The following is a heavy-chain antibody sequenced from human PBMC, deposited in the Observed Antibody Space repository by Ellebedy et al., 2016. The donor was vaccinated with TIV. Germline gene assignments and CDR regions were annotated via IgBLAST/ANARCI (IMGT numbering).Heavy chain of an antibody. CDR1: GFTFSSYA. D-gene: IGHD6-13*01. Sequence: GESLKISCAASGFTFSSYAMTWVRQAPGKGLEWVSGISGGAGSTVYADSVKGRFTISRDNSKNTLYLQMNSLRAEDTAVYYCAKDDRIAETQPWGQGTLVTVSS. CDR3: AKDDRIAETQP. J-gene: IGHJ4*02. CDR2: ISGGAGST. V-gene: IGHV3-23*01.